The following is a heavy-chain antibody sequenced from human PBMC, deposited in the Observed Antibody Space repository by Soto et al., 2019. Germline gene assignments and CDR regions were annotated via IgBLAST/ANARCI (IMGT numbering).Heavy chain of an antibody. CDR3: WWSEYSGYPPPYYYYGMDV. CDR2: ISAYNGNT. Sequence: QVQLVQSGAEVKKPGASVKVSCKASGYTFTSYGISWVRQAPGQGLEWMGWISAYNGNTNYAQKLQGRVTMTTDTSTSTAYMELRSLRSDDTAFYYCWWSEYSGYPPPYYYYGMDVWGQGTTVTVSS. D-gene: IGHD5-12*01. V-gene: IGHV1-18*01. J-gene: IGHJ6*02. CDR1: GYTFTSYG.